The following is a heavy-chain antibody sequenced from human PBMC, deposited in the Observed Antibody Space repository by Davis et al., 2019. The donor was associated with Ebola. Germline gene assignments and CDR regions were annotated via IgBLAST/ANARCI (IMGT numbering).Heavy chain of an antibody. D-gene: IGHD5-18*01. CDR3: ARDGSGYSYGRRYYYYYGIDV. Sequence: SETLSLTCAVYGGSISSYYWSWIRQPPGKGLEWIGYIYYSGSTNYNPSLKSRVTISVDTSKNQFSLKLSSVTAADTAVYYCARDGSGYSYGRRYYYYYGIDVWGKGTTVTVSS. CDR1: GGSISSYY. CDR2: IYYSGST. J-gene: IGHJ6*04. V-gene: IGHV4-59*01.